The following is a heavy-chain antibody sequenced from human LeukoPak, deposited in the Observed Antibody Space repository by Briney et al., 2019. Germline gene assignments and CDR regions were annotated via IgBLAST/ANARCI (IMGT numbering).Heavy chain of an antibody. J-gene: IGHJ4*02. V-gene: IGHV3-23*01. CDR3: ARGRNTGRQFYFDY. CDR2: ITGSGGSA. CDR1: GFTFSSSG. Sequence: GGSLRLSCAASGFTFSSSGMGWVRQAPGKGLECVSPITGSGGSASYTDSVKGRFTISRDNSKNTLYLQMNSLRAEDTAVYYCARGRNTGRQFYFDYWGQGALVTVAS. D-gene: IGHD5-18*01.